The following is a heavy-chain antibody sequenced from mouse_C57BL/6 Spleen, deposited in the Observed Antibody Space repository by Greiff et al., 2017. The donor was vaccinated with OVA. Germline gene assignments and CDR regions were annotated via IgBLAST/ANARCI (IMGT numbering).Heavy chain of an antibody. CDR3: ARNYYGSTYYFDY. J-gene: IGHJ2*01. Sequence: DVHLVESGGGLVKPGGSLKLSCAASGFTFSDYGMHWVRQAPEKGLEWVAYISSGSSTIYYADTVKGRFTISRDNAKNTLFLPMTSLRSEDTAMYYCARNYYGSTYYFDYWGQGTTLTVSS. CDR1: GFTFSDYG. V-gene: IGHV5-17*01. CDR2: ISSGSSTI. D-gene: IGHD1-1*01.